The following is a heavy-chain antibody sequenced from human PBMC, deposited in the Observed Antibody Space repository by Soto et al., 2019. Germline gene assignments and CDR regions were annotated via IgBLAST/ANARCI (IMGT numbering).Heavy chain of an antibody. D-gene: IGHD3-3*01. CDR2: IFSNDEK. CDR1: GFSLSNARMG. V-gene: IGHV2-26*01. J-gene: IGHJ6*02. Sequence: SGPTLVNPTETLTLTCTVSGFSLSNARMGVSWIRQPPGKALEWLAHIFSNDEKSYGTSLKSRLTISKDTSKSQVVLTMSNMEPVDTATYYYARIRYDFWSGYSHYYYYYRMDVWGQGTTVTVAS. CDR3: ARIRYDFWSGYSHYYYYYRMDV.